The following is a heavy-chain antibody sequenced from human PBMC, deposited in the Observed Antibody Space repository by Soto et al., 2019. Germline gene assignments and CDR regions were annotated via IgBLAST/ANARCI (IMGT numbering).Heavy chain of an antibody. CDR2: IKSKRDGGTI. V-gene: IGHV3-15*01. J-gene: IGHJ4*02. D-gene: IGHD6-13*01. CDR3: TRGAPSGTFYDY. CDR1: VFAFINDW. Sequence: PGWSLRLSCASSVFAFINDWMTWVRQAPGKGLEWIGRIKSKRDGGTIDDAAPVRGRFTISRDDSTNTLYLQMNNLKTEDTAIYYCTRGAPSGTFYDYWGQGTLVTVSS.